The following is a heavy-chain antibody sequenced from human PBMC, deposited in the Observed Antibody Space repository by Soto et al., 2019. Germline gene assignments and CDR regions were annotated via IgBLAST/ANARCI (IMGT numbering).Heavy chain of an antibody. CDR1: GFTFSSYA. CDR2: ISYDGSNK. V-gene: IGHV3-30-3*01. CDR3: ARDIGSLPPGYFEH. Sequence: QVQLVDSGGGVVQPGRSLRLSCAASGFTFSSYAMHWVRQAPGKGPEWVAVISYDGSNKYYADSVKGRFTISRDNSKNTLYLQMNSLRAEDTAMYYCARDIGSLPPGYFEHWGQGTLVTVSS. J-gene: IGHJ4*02. D-gene: IGHD2-15*01.